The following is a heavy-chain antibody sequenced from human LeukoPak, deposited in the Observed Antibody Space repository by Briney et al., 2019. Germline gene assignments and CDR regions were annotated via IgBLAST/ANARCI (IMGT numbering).Heavy chain of an antibody. J-gene: IGHJ5*02. CDR1: GSSISSYY. Sequence: SETLSLTCSVSGSSISSYYWSWIRQPAGKGLEWIGRIYTSGSTNYNPSLKSRVTMSADTSKNQFSLKLSSVTAADTAVYYCARDSGYYYDSWWFDPWGQGTLVTVSS. CDR3: ARDSGYYYDSWWFDP. CDR2: IYTSGST. D-gene: IGHD3-22*01. V-gene: IGHV4-4*07.